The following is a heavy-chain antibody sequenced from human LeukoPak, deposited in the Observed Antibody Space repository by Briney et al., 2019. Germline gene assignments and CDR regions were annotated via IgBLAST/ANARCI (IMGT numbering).Heavy chain of an antibody. D-gene: IGHD1-26*01. CDR2: IRYDGSNK. V-gene: IGHV3-30*02. CDR1: GFTFSSYG. CDR3: AKDYRWEPSGAFDI. J-gene: IGHJ3*02. Sequence: GGSLRLSCAASGFTFSSYGMHWVRQAPGKGLEWVAFIRYDGSNKYYADSVKGRFTISRDNSKNTLYLQMNSLRAEDTAVYYCAKDYRWEPSGAFDIWGQGTMVTVSS.